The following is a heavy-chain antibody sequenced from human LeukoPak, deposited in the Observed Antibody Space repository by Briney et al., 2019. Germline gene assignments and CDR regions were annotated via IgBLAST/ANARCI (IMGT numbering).Heavy chain of an antibody. J-gene: IGHJ4*02. D-gene: IGHD3-22*01. CDR2: ISGSGGST. V-gene: IGHV3-23*01. CDR3: AKDIGSGYYGSYDY. CDR1: GFTFSSYA. Sequence: GGSLRLSCAASGFTFSSYAMSWVRQAPGKGLEWVSGISGSGGSTYYADSVKGRFTISRDNTKNSLHLQMNSLRAEDTAFYYCAKDIGSGYYGSYDYWGQGTLVTVSS.